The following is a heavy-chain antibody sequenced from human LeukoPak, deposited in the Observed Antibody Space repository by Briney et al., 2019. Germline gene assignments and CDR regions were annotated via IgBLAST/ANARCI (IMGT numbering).Heavy chain of an antibody. CDR1: GFTVSSNY. CDR3: ASFTQYYDFWPDAFDI. J-gene: IGHJ3*02. Sequence: PGGSLRLSCAASGFTVSSNYMSWVRQAPGKGLEWVSVIYSGGSTYYADSVKGRFTISRDNSKNTLYLQMNSLGAEDTAVYYCASFTQYYDFWPDAFDIWGQGTMVTVSS. D-gene: IGHD3-3*01. CDR2: IYSGGST. V-gene: IGHV3-66*01.